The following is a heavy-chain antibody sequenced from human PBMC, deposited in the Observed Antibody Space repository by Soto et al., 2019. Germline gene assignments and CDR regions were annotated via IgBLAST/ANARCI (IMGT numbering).Heavy chain of an antibody. Sequence: QVQLQESGPRLVKPSQTLSLTCTVSVGSISSGGLYWSWIRQHPGEGLEWIGYIYHSGITYYSPSLKSRVTILVDTSEIQFSLKLSSVTAADTAVYYCARGRSGDFWSGYNPQPSLLFDYWGQGTLVTVSS. CDR3: ARGRSGDFWSGYNPQPSLLFDY. J-gene: IGHJ4*02. CDR1: VGSISSGGLY. D-gene: IGHD3-3*01. CDR2: IYHSGIT. V-gene: IGHV4-31*03.